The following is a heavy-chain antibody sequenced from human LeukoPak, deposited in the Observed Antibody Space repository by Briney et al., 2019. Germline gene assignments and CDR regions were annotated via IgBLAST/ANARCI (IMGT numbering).Heavy chain of an antibody. CDR1: GYTFTSYG. D-gene: IGHD6-19*01. V-gene: IGHV1-18*01. J-gene: IGHJ6*02. CDR2: ISAYNGNT. Sequence: EASVKVSCKASGYTFTSYGISWVRQAPGQRLEWMGWISAYNGNTNYAQKLQGRVTMTTDTSTSTAYMELRSLRSDDTAVYYCARDPPERSGWYGMDVWGQGTTVTVSS. CDR3: ARDPPERSGWYGMDV.